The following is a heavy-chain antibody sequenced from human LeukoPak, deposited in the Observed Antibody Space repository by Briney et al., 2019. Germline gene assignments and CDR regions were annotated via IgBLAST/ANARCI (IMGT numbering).Heavy chain of an antibody. CDR2: VSGSGGST. CDR1: GFTFSGYG. J-gene: IGHJ4*02. Sequence: GGSLRLSCAASGFTFSGYGMSWVRQTPGKGLEWVTAVSGSGGSTNYADSVRGRFTISRDNSKNTLCLQMNSLRAEDTAVYYCAKSYGDYGSLFDYWGQGTLVIVSS. D-gene: IGHD4-17*01. CDR3: AKSYGDYGSLFDY. V-gene: IGHV3-23*01.